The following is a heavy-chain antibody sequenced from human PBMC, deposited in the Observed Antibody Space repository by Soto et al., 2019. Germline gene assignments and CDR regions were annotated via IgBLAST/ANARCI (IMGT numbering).Heavy chain of an antibody. CDR2: IYWDDDK. D-gene: IGHD2-21*02. V-gene: IGHV2-5*02. J-gene: IGHJ4*02. CDR1: GFSLSTTGMG. Sequence: QITLKESGPTLVQPTQTLTLTCTFSGFSLSTTGMGVAWIRQPPGKALEWLALIYWDDDKTYSPSLKSRLTITKDTSKNQVVLTMTNMDPVDTATYYCAHRRGKGDCDYWGQGTLVTVSS. CDR3: AHRRGKGDCDY.